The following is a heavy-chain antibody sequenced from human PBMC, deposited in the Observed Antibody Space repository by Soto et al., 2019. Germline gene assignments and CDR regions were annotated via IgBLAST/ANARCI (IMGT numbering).Heavy chain of an antibody. D-gene: IGHD3-10*01. J-gene: IGHJ6*02. V-gene: IGHV1-18*01. CDR3: AREGYYSGSDSYSPPRYYGMDV. CDR2: ISDYNGNT. CDR1: GYIFHNYG. Sequence: QVQLVQSGAEVKKPGASVKVSCKTSGYIFHNYGISWVRQAPGQGLEWMGWISDYNGNTKYAQKFQGRVTMATDTSTRTAYMELRSRRSDETAVYYCAREGYYSGSDSYSPPRYYGMDVWGQGTTVTVSS.